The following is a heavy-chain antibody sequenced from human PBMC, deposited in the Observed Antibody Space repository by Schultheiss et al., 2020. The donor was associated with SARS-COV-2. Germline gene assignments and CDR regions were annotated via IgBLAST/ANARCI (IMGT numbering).Heavy chain of an antibody. V-gene: IGHV3-53*01. J-gene: IGHJ4*02. CDR2: IYSGGST. D-gene: IGHD3-22*01. Sequence: ETLSLTCAVSGGSISSSNWWSWVRQAPGKGLEWVSVIYSGGSTYYADSVRGRFAISRDVSKNTVYLLMNSLRTEDTAVYYCAREGSYDSNGYRPPFYDYWGQGALVTVSS. CDR1: GGSISSSNW. CDR3: AREGSYDSNGYRPPFYDY.